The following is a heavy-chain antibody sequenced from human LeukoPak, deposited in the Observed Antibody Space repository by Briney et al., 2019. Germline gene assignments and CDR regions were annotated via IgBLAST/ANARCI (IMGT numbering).Heavy chain of an antibody. Sequence: GGSLRLSCAASGFTFSSYWMSWVRQAPGKGLEWVANVKQDGSEENYVDSVKGRFTISRDNAKNSLYLQMNSLRAEDTAVYYCARSFSSGWYAGYFDYWGQGTLVTVSS. D-gene: IGHD6-19*01. J-gene: IGHJ4*02. CDR2: VKQDGSEE. CDR1: GFTFSSYW. V-gene: IGHV3-7*01. CDR3: ARSFSSGWYAGYFDY.